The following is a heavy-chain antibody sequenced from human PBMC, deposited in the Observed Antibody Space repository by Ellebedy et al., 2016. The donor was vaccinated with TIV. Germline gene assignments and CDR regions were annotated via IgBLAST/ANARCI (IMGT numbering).Heavy chain of an antibody. Sequence: GGSLRLSCAASGFIFSTYSMNWVRQTPGRGLEWVSSISSSGSTIYYADSVKGRFTISRDNAKNSLYLQMNSLRAEDTAVYYCAKEVWFGKLLTIDYWGQGILVTVSS. D-gene: IGHD3-10*01. V-gene: IGHV3-21*04. CDR1: GFIFSTYS. CDR3: AKEVWFGKLLTIDY. J-gene: IGHJ4*02. CDR2: ISSSGSTI.